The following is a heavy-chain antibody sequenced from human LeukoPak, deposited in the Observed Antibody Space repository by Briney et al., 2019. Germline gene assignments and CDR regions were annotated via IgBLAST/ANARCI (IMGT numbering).Heavy chain of an antibody. Sequence: GGSLRLSCAASGFTFSNYWVHWVRQAPGKGLVWVSRINRDGSTTKYADSVKGRFTVSRDNAKNTLNLQMNSLRAEDTAVYYCARDKKSGESSEIDYWGQGTLVTVPS. D-gene: IGHD3-10*01. CDR3: ARDKKSGESSEIDY. J-gene: IGHJ4*02. CDR2: INRDGSTT. CDR1: GFTFSNYW. V-gene: IGHV3-74*03.